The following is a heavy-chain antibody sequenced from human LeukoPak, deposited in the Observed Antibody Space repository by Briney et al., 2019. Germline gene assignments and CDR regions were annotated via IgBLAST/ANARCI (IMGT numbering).Heavy chain of an antibody. CDR1: GGSFSGYY. D-gene: IGHD5-24*01. CDR3: ARGPRWAFDN. CDR2: INHSGST. J-gene: IGHJ3*02. V-gene: IGHV4-34*01. Sequence: SETLSLTCAVYGGSFSGYYWSWIRQPPGKGLEWIGEINHSGSTNYNPSLKSRVTISVDTSKNQFSLKLSSVTAADTAVYYCARGPRWAFDNWGQGTMVTVSS.